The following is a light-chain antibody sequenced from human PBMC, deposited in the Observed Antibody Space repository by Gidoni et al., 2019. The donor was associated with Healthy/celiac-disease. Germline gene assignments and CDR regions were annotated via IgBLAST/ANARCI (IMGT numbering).Light chain of an antibody. CDR1: SSDVVGYNY. V-gene: IGLV2-8*01. Sequence: QTALTQPPSASGSPGQSVTISCTGTSSDVVGYNYVSWYQQNPGNAPILMIYEVSKRPSGVPDRFSGSKSGNTASLTVSGLQAEDEADYYCSSYAGSNNVVFGGGTKLTVL. CDR2: EVS. J-gene: IGLJ2*01. CDR3: SSYAGSNNVV.